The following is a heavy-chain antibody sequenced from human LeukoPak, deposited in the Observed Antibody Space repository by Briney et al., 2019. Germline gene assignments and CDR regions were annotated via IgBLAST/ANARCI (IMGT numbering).Heavy chain of an antibody. CDR1: GFTVSSNY. J-gene: IGHJ4*02. V-gene: IGHV3-53*04. D-gene: IGHD3-10*01. CDR3: AWTVDMVRGPVFDY. Sequence: PGGSLRLSCAASGFTVSSNYMSWVRQAPGKGLEWVSVIYSGGSTYYADSVKGRFTISRHNSKSTLYLQMNSLRAEDTAVYYCAWTVDMVRGPVFDYWGQGTLVTVSS. CDR2: IYSGGST.